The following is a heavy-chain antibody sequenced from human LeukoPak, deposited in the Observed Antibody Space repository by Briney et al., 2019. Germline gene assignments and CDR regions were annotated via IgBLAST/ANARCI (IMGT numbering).Heavy chain of an antibody. CDR3: AKGLWSGYYGD. CDR1: GFTFDDYA. V-gene: IGHV3-9*01. Sequence: GRSLRLSCAASGFTFDDYAMHWVRHAPGKGLEWVSGISWNSGSIGYADSVKGRFTISRDNAKNSLYLQMNSLRAEDTALYYCAKGLWSGYYGDWGQGTLVTVSS. J-gene: IGHJ4*02. D-gene: IGHD3-3*01. CDR2: ISWNSGSI.